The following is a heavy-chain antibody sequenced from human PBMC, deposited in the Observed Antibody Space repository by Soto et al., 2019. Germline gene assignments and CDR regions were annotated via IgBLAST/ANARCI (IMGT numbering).Heavy chain of an antibody. V-gene: IGHV4-59*01. Sequence: SETLSLTCTGSGGSISSYYWSWIRQPPGKGLEWIGYIYYSGSTNYNPSLKSRVTISVDTSKNQFSLKLSSVTAADTAVYYCARGARLLEWYYFDYWGQGTLVTVSS. CDR1: GGSISSYY. D-gene: IGHD3-3*01. CDR3: ARGARLLEWYYFDY. CDR2: IYYSGST. J-gene: IGHJ4*02.